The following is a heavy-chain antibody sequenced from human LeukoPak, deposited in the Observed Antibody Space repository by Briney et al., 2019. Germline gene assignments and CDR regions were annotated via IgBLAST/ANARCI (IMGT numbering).Heavy chain of an antibody. V-gene: IGHV3-74*01. CDR2: INSDASDT. D-gene: IGHD1-26*01. Sequence: PGGSLRLSCAASGFTFSRHWMHWVRQAPGKGLVWIARINSDASDTNYADSVKGRFTISRDNSKNTLYLQMNSLRAEDTAVYYCAKEGGVGATAFFYDYWGQGTLVTVSS. CDR3: AKEGGVGATAFFYDY. CDR1: GFTFSRHW. J-gene: IGHJ4*02.